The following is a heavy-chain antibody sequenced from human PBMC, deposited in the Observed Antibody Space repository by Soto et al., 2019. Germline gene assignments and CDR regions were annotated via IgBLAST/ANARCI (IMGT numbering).Heavy chain of an antibody. V-gene: IGHV3-21*01. CDR3: ARPFGAARMVAKGAFDI. D-gene: IGHD6-6*01. J-gene: IGHJ3*02. CDR2: ISSSSSYI. Sequence: GGSLRLSCAASGFTFSSYWMSWVRQAPGKGLEWVSSISSSSSYIYYADSVKGRFTISRDNAKNSLYLQMNSLRAEDTAVYYCARPFGAARMVAKGAFDIWGQGTMVTVSS. CDR1: GFTFSSYW.